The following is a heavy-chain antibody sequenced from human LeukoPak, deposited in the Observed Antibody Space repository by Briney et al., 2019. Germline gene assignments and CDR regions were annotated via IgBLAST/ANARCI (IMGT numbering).Heavy chain of an antibody. CDR3: ARDYSSGWYGTHYYGMDV. CDR2: ISSSSSYI. CDR1: GFTFSSYS. V-gene: IGHV3-21*01. J-gene: IGHJ6*02. D-gene: IGHD6-19*01. Sequence: GGSLRLSCAASGFTFSSYSMSWVRQAPGKGLEWVSSISSSSSYIYYADSVKGRFTISRDNAKNSLYLQMNSLRAEDTAVYYCARDYSSGWYGTHYYGMDVWGQGTTVTVSS.